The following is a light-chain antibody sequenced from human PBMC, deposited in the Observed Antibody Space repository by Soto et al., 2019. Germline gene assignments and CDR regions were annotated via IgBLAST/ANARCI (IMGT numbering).Light chain of an antibody. CDR3: QQRNVWPPIT. CDR2: DST. V-gene: IGKV3-11*01. Sequence: VLTQSPATLSLSPGEIATLSFRASQSIHTSLAWYQQKSGKPPRLVIYDSTLRANGVPDRFGGSRSGTEFTLTINSLEPEDFAVYYCQQRNVWPPITFGQGTRLEIK. CDR1: QSIHTS. J-gene: IGKJ5*01.